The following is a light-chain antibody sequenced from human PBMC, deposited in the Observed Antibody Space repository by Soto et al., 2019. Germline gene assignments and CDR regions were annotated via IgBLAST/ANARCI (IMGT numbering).Light chain of an antibody. Sequence: AIQLTQSPSSLSASVGDRVTITCRASQGINTFLAWYQQKPGKAPKLLIYDASTLESGVPSRFSGSGSGTEFTLTINNLQPDDLATYICQQYKSYSTFGRGTKVDNK. J-gene: IGKJ1*01. CDR1: QGINTF. V-gene: IGKV1-13*02. CDR2: DAS. CDR3: QQYKSYST.